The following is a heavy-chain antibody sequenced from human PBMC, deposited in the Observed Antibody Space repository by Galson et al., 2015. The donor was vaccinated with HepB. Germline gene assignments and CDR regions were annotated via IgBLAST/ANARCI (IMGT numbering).Heavy chain of an antibody. J-gene: IGHJ4*02. Sequence: SLRLSCAASGFTNYWMHWVRQAPGRGLVWVSRINSDGSSTSYADSVKGRFTISRDNAKNTLYLQMNSLRDEDTAVYYCARVQSEDYFDYWGPGTLVTVSS. CDR1: GFTNYW. V-gene: IGHV3-74*01. CDR3: ARVQSEDYFDY. CDR2: INSDGSST.